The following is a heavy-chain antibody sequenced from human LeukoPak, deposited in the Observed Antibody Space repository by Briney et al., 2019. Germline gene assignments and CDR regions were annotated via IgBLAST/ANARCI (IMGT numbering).Heavy chain of an antibody. CDR1: GFTFSSYA. Sequence: GGSLRLSCAASGFTFSSYAMSWVRQAPGKGLERVSTISGSGGSTYYADSVKGRFTISRDNSKNTLYLQMNSLRAEDTAVYYCAKSFGSGWYGFVDWFDPWGQGTLVTVSS. D-gene: IGHD6-19*01. CDR3: AKSFGSGWYGFVDWFDP. CDR2: ISGSGGST. V-gene: IGHV3-23*01. J-gene: IGHJ5*02.